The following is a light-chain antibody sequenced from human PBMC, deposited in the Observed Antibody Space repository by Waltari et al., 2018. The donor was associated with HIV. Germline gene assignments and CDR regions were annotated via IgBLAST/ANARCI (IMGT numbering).Light chain of an antibody. Sequence: QSVLTQPPSVSGAPGQRVTISCPGSSSNIGARYDVHWYQQLPGTAPKLLIYGNTNRPSGVPDRFSGSKSGTSPSLAITGLQAEDEADYYCQSYDSSLTGSVFGGGTKLTVL. CDR3: QSYDSSLTGSV. V-gene: IGLV1-40*01. CDR2: GNT. J-gene: IGLJ2*01. CDR1: SSNIGARYD.